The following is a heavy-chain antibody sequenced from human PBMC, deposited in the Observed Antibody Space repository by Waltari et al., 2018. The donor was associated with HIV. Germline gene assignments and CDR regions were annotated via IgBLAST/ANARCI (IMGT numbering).Heavy chain of an antibody. D-gene: IGHD1-20*01. CDR3: ARDWTITATTRVDF. J-gene: IGHJ4*03. V-gene: IGHV3-33*01. CDR2: IWYDGGNE. CDR1: GFIFNNFG. Sequence: QVQLTESGGGVVQPGRSLRPSGVASGFIFNNFGMHWVRQKPGKGLEWVAAIWYDGGNEYYADSVKGRFTISRDNSKNTLYLQMNSLRAEDTAVYYCARDWTITATTRVDFWGPGTLVTVSS.